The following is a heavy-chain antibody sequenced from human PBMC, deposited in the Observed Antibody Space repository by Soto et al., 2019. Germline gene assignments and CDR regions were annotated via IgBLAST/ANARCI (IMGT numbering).Heavy chain of an antibody. D-gene: IGHD6-19*01. CDR1: GGSISSYY. CDR2: IYYSGST. J-gene: IGHJ1*01. V-gene: IGHV4-59*01. CDR3: ARSRETRGYSSGWTEYFQH. Sequence: PSETLSLTCTVSGGSISSYYWSWIRQPPGKGLEWIGYIYYSGSTNYNPSLKSRVTISVDTSKNQFSLKLSSMTAADTAVYYCARSRETRGYSSGWTEYFQHWGQGTLVTVSS.